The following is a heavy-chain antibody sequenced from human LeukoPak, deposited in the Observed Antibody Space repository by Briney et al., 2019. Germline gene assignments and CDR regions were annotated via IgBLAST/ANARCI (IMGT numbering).Heavy chain of an antibody. J-gene: IGHJ4*02. V-gene: IGHV3-23*01. CDR3: AKDYPGGSYVADFDY. D-gene: IGHD1-26*01. CDR2: ISGSGGST. CDR1: GFTFSSYA. Sequence: PGASLRLSCAASGFTFSSYAMSWVRQAPGKGLEWVSAISGSGGSTYYADSVKGRFTISRDNSKNTLYPQMNSLRAEDTAVYYCAKDYPGGSYVADFDYWGQGTLVTVSS.